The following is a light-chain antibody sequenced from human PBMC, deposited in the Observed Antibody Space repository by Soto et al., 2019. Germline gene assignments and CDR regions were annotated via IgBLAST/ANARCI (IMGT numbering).Light chain of an antibody. Sequence: AIQMTQSLSSLSASLGDRVTITCRASQGIRGDLGWYQQKPGKAPKLLISATSTLQSGVPSRFSGRGSGTNFTLTISSLQPEDFATYYCIQDFISPLTVGQGTKVDIK. CDR2: ATS. CDR1: QGIRGD. J-gene: IGKJ1*01. V-gene: IGKV1-6*01. CDR3: IQDFISPLT.